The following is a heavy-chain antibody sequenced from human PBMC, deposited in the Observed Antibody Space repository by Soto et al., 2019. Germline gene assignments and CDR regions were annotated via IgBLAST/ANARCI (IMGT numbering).Heavy chain of an antibody. CDR2: IWYDGNKK. J-gene: IGHJ4*02. D-gene: IGHD6-6*01. Sequence: LRLSCAASGFTFRNHGMHWVRQAPGKGLEWVAVIWYDGNKKYYADSVKGRFTISRDNSKNTLYLQMNSLRAEDTAVYYCARDEAARRLDHWGQGTPVTVSS. CDR1: GFTFRNHG. V-gene: IGHV3-33*01. CDR3: ARDEAARRLDH.